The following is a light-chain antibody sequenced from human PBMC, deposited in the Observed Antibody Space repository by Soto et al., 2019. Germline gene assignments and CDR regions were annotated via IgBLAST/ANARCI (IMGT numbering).Light chain of an antibody. V-gene: IGLV1-51*01. Sequence: QSVLTQPPSVSAAPGQKVTISCSGSSSNIENNYVSWYQQLPGTAPKLLIYDNDKRPSGIPDRFSGSKSGTSATLDITGLQTGDEADYYCGTWDTSLSALVFGGGTKLTVL. CDR1: SSNIENNY. J-gene: IGLJ3*02. CDR2: DND. CDR3: GTWDTSLSALV.